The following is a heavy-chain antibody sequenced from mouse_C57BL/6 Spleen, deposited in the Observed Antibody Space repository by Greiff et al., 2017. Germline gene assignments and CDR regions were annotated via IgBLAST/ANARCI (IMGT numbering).Heavy chain of an antibody. V-gene: IGHV14-4*01. J-gene: IGHJ3*01. Sequence: VKLQPSGAELVRPGASVKLSCTASGFNIKDDYMHWVKQRTEQGLEWIGWIDHENGDTEYASKFQGKATITADTSSNTAYLLLSSLTSEDTAVYYCTTDYYYGSSPGRAYWGQGTLVTVSA. D-gene: IGHD1-1*01. CDR3: TTDYYYGSSPGRAY. CDR2: IDHENGDT. CDR1: GFNIKDDY.